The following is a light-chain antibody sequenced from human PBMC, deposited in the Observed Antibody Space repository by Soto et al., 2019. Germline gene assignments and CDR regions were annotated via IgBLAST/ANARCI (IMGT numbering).Light chain of an antibody. CDR1: QSISSW. J-gene: IGKJ3*01. V-gene: IGKV1-5*01. Sequence: DIQMTQSPSTLSASVGDRVTITCRASQSISSWLAWYQQKPGKAPKVLIFDASSLESGVPSRFSGSGSATEFTLTISSLQPEDFATYYCQQSYSTPSFGPGTKVDI. CDR2: DAS. CDR3: QQSYSTPS.